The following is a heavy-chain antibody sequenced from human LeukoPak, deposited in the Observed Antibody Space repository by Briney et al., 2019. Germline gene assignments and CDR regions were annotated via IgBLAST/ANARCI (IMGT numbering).Heavy chain of an antibody. CDR3: ASFRGYCSGGSCYRSSGMDV. CDR1: GYTFTSYA. CDR2: INAGNGNT. D-gene: IGHD2-15*01. Sequence: GASVTVSCTASGYTFTSYAMHWVRQAPGQRLEWMGWINAGNGNTKYSRKFQGRVTITRDTSASTAYMELSSLRSEDTAVYYCASFRGYCSGGSCYRSSGMDVWGQGTTVTVSS. V-gene: IGHV1-3*01. J-gene: IGHJ6*02.